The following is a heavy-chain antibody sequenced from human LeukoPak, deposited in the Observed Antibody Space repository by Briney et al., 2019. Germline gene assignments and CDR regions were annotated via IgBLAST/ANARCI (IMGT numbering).Heavy chain of an antibody. CDR2: IKTDGSSI. D-gene: IGHD2-8*01. CDR3: ARAGYHNGLDY. J-gene: IGHJ4*02. V-gene: IGHV3-74*01. Sequence: GGSLRLSCAASGFTFSNYLIHWVRQAPGKGLVWVSHIKTDGSSISYADSVKGRFTISRDNAKNTLYLQMNSLRAEDTAVYYCARAGYHNGLDYWGQGTLVTASS. CDR1: GFTFSNYL.